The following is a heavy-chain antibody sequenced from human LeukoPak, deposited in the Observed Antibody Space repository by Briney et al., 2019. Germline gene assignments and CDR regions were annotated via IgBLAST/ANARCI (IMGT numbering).Heavy chain of an antibody. D-gene: IGHD5-12*01. Sequence: PGGSLRLSCAASGFSFSSYAMSWVRQAPGKGLEWVSAISGSGGTTYYADSVKGWFTISRDNSKNTLYLQMNSLRAEDTAVYYCAKDYVDVLGTMLSWGQGTLVTVSS. V-gene: IGHV3-23*01. CDR3: AKDYVDVLGTMLS. CDR1: GFSFSSYA. CDR2: ISGSGGTT. J-gene: IGHJ4*02.